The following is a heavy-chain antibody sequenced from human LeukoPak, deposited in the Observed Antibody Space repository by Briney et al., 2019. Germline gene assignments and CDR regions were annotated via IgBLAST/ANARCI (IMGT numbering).Heavy chain of an antibody. CDR1: GYTFTTYD. D-gene: IGHD6-19*01. CDR3: ARVAGSIDY. J-gene: IGHJ4*02. Sequence: ASVKVSCKASGYTFTTYDINWVRQATGQGLEWMGWMHPNSGYTGYAQKFPGRVTITRDTSISTAYMELSSLRSEDTAVYYCARVAGSIDYWGQGTLVTVSS. V-gene: IGHV1-8*03. CDR2: MHPNSGYT.